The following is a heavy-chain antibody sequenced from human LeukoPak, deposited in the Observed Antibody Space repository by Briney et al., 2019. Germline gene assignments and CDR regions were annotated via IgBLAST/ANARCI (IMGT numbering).Heavy chain of an antibody. J-gene: IGHJ4*02. CDR1: GFTFGSYS. Sequence: GGSLRLSCAASGFTFGSYSLNWVGQAQGKGLEWVSYISSSSSTIYYADSVKGRFTISRDNAKNSLYLQMSSLRAEDTAVYYCARSGSYSPADYWGQGTLVTVSS. CDR2: ISSSSSTI. D-gene: IGHD1-26*01. CDR3: ARSGSYSPADY. V-gene: IGHV3-48*04.